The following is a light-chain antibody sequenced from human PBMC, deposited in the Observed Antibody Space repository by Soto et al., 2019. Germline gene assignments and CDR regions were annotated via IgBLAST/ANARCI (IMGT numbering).Light chain of an antibody. Sequence: DIQMTQSHSTLSASVGDRVTITCRASQSITGWLAWYQQKPGRAPKLLIYKASNLESGVPSRFSGSGSGTEFTLTISGLQPDDFAPYYCQQYYSYGYTFGQGTKLEIK. CDR3: QQYYSYGYT. J-gene: IGKJ2*01. CDR1: QSITGW. V-gene: IGKV1-5*03. CDR2: KAS.